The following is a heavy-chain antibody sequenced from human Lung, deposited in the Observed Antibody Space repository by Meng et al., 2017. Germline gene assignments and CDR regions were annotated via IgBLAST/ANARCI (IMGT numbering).Heavy chain of an antibody. CDR1: GGSISSSNYY. J-gene: IGHJ2*01. Sequence: VRLPDAGPGLWKPYRTLPLPCSVSGGSISSSNYYWSWIRQPPGKGLEWSGHIYNSGSTYYHPSLKSRITISVATSKNPFSLKLSSVTAADTAVYYCARGQKGYFDLWGRGTLVTVSS. V-gene: IGHV4-30-4*01. CDR2: IYNSGST. CDR3: ARGQKGYFDL.